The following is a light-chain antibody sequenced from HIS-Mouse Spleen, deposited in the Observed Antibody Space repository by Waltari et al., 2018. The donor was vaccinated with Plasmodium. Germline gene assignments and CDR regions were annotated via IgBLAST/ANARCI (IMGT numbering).Light chain of an antibody. J-gene: IGLJ2*01. CDR2: KDS. Sequence: SYELTQPPSVSVSPGQTARITCSGDALPNQYAYWYQQKPGQAPVLVIYKDSERPSGIPERFSGSSSGTTVTLTISGVQAEDEADYYCQSADSSGTYQVFGGGIKLTVL. V-gene: IGLV3-25*03. CDR3: QSADSSGTYQV. CDR1: ALPNQY.